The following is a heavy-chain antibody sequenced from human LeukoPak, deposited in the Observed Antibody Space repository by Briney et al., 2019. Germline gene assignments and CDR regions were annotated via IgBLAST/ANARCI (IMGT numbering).Heavy chain of an antibody. D-gene: IGHD1-1*01. J-gene: IGHJ5*02. V-gene: IGHV4-31*03. CDR1: GGSISSGGYY. CDR3: ARVNLQNNWFDP. CDR2: IYYSGST. Sequence: SQTLSLTCTVSGGSISSGGYYWSWIRQHPGKGLEWIGYIYYSGSTYYNPSLKSRVTISVDTSKNQFSLKLSSVTAAGTAVYYCARVNLQNNWFDPWGQGTLVTVSS.